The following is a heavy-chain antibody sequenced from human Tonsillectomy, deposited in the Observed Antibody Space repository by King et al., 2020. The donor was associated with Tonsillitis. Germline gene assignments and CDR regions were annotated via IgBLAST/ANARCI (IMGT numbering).Heavy chain of an antibody. Sequence: VQLVESGGGVVQPGRSLRLSCAASGFTFSTYAMHWVRQAPGKGLEWVAVISFDGRNKYYADSVKGRFTISRDNSKNTLYLQMNSLRAEDTAVYYCASPRITGTLTTPRGYYFDYWGQGTLVTVSS. CDR2: ISFDGRNK. J-gene: IGHJ4*02. V-gene: IGHV3-30*04. CDR1: GFTFSTYA. D-gene: IGHD1-7*01. CDR3: ASPRITGTLTTPRGYYFDY.